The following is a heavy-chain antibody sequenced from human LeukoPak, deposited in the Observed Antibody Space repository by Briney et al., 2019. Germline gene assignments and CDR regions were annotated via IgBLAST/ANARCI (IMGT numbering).Heavy chain of an antibody. D-gene: IGHD2-15*01. Sequence: SETLSLTCTVSGDSISSSNCYWGWIRQPPGKGLEWIGSIYFSGGTYYNASLKSRVTISVDTSKNQFSLKLSSVTAADTAVYYCARRYCTGGTCYSDRGAFDIWGQGTMVTVSS. CDR2: IYFSGGT. V-gene: IGHV4-39*01. J-gene: IGHJ3*02. CDR1: GDSISSSNCY. CDR3: ARRYCTGGTCYSDRGAFDI.